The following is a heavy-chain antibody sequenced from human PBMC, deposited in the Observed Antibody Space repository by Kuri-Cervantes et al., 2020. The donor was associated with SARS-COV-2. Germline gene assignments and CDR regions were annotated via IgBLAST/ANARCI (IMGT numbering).Heavy chain of an antibody. J-gene: IGHJ5*02. CDR2: INPNSGGT. V-gene: IGHV1-2*02. Sequence: ASVKVSCEASRYTFTGYYMHWVRQAPGQGLEWMGWINPNSGGTNYAQKFQGRVTMTRDTSISTAYMELSRLRSDDTAVYYCARKVEVGASRFDPWGQGTLVTVSS. D-gene: IGHD1-26*01. CDR1: RYTFTGYY. CDR3: ARKVEVGASRFDP.